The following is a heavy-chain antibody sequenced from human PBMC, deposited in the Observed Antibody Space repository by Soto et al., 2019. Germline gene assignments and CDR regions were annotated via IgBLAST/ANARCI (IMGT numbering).Heavy chain of an antibody. J-gene: IGHJ6*02. V-gene: IGHV1-69*01. Sequence: QVQLVQSGAEVKKPGSSVKVSCKASGGTFSSYAISWVRQAPGQGLEWMGGIIPIFGTANYAQKFQGRVTITADESTSTAYMELSSLRSEDTAVYYCARDRRSIAAAGWVVGVDYGMDVWGQGTTVTVSS. CDR2: IIPIFGTA. CDR3: ARDRRSIAAAGWVVGVDYGMDV. CDR1: GGTFSSYA. D-gene: IGHD6-13*01.